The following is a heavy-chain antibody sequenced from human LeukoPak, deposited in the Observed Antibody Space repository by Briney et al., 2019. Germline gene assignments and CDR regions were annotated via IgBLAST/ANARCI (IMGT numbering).Heavy chain of an antibody. CDR2: IYYSGST. D-gene: IGHD3-22*01. CDR1: GGSISSYY. Sequence: KPSETLSLTCTVSGGSISSYYWSWIRQPPGKGPEWIGYIYYSGSTNYNPSLKSRVTISVDTSKNQFSLKLSSVTAADAAVYYCARHMGRGYYDSSGYDAFDIWGQGTMVTVSS. V-gene: IGHV4-59*08. J-gene: IGHJ3*02. CDR3: ARHMGRGYYDSSGYDAFDI.